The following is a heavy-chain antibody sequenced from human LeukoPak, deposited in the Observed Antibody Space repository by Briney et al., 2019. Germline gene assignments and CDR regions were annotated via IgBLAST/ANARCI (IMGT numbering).Heavy chain of an antibody. D-gene: IGHD6-19*01. Sequence: GGSLRLSCAASGLTFSSYGMHWVRQAPGKGLEWVAVIWYDGSNKYYADSVKGRFTISRDNSKNTLYLQMNSLRAEDTAVYYCARDSGTAVATLDYWGQGTLVTVSS. CDR3: ARDSGTAVATLDY. V-gene: IGHV3-33*01. CDR2: IWYDGSNK. J-gene: IGHJ4*02. CDR1: GLTFSSYG.